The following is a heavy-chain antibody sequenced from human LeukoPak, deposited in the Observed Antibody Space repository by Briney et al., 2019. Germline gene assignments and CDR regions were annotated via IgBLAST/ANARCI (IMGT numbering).Heavy chain of an antibody. D-gene: IGHD6-13*01. V-gene: IGHV3-53*01. CDR3: ARDRISDSSTWYDAFDI. J-gene: IGHJ3*02. Sequence: GGSPRLSCAASGFPVSSNYMSWVRQAPGKGLEWVSIIYSGGSTYYADSVKGRFTISRDNSKNTLYLQMNSLRAEDTAVYYCARDRISDSSTWYDAFDIWGQGTMVTVSS. CDR1: GFPVSSNY. CDR2: IYSGGST.